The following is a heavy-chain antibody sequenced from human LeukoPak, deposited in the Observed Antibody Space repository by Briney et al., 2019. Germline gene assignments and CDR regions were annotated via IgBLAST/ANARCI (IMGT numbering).Heavy chain of an antibody. Sequence: SETLSLTCTVSVGSISSYYWTWIRQPPGKGLEWIGYIYYSGSTNYNPSLKSRVTISVDTSKNQFSLKLSSVTAADTAVYYCARGASNWGSLDAFDIWGQGTMVTVSS. V-gene: IGHV4-59*01. CDR3: ARGASNWGSLDAFDI. J-gene: IGHJ3*02. D-gene: IGHD7-27*01. CDR2: IYYSGST. CDR1: VGSISSYY.